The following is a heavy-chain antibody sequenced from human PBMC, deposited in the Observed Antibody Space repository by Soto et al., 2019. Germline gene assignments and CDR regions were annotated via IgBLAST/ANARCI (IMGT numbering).Heavy chain of an antibody. V-gene: IGHV3-23*01. CDR1: GFTFSSYA. CDR3: AKDNLVPYLGELSPLDY. D-gene: IGHD3-16*02. Sequence: PGGSLRLCCAASGFTFSSYAMSWVRQAPGKGLEWVSAISGSGGSTYYADSVKGRFTISRDNSKNTLYLQMNSLRAEDTAVYYCAKDNLVPYLGELSPLDYWAQGNLVTVSS. J-gene: IGHJ4*02. CDR2: ISGSGGST.